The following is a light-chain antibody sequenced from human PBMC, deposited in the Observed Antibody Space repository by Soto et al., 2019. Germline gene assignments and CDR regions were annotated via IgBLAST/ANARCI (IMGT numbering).Light chain of an antibody. CDR2: DAS. J-gene: IGKJ4*01. Sequence: EIVLTQSPGTLSLSPGERATLSCRASQSVTSYLAWYQQRPGQAPRLLIYDASNRVAGIPARFSGSGSGTDFTLTINSLEPEDFAVYYCQQRSNWPLTFGGGTKVDI. CDR1: QSVTSY. CDR3: QQRSNWPLT. V-gene: IGKV3-11*01.